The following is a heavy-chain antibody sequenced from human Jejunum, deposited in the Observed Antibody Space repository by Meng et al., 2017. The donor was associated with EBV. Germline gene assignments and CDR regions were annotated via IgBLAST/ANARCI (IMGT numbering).Heavy chain of an antibody. CDR2: ICFSDYT. Sequence: QVQRHGSGPGLVKPSATLSFTCTVSGGSISSSIYCWGWISQPPGKGLEWIVSICFSDYTYPNPSLKSRVTISADTSKTQFSLSLTSVTAAETAVYYCAMGPDYAKSGYWGQGTLVTVSS. V-gene: IGHV4-39*01. CDR3: AMGPDYAKSGY. J-gene: IGHJ4*02. D-gene: IGHD4-17*01. CDR1: GGSISSSIYC.